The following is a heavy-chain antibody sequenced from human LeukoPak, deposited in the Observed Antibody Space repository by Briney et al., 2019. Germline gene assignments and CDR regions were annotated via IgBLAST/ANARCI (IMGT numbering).Heavy chain of an antibody. CDR3: ARVASSSGWYGWFDF. V-gene: IGHV4-34*01. J-gene: IGHJ5*01. CDR1: GGSFSGYY. CDR2: INDSGNT. D-gene: IGHD6-19*01. Sequence: SETLSLTCAVYGGSFSGYYWSWIRQPPGKGPEWIGEINDSGNTNYNPSLKSPVSISVDTSKNQFSLRLSSVTAADTAVYYCARVASSSGWYGWFDFWGQGTLVTVSS.